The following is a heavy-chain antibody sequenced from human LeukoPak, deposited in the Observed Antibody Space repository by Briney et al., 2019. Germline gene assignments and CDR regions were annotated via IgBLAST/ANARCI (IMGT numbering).Heavy chain of an antibody. CDR2: IIPILGIA. CDR3: ARAGEAVTTNWFDP. Sequence: SVKVSCKASGGTFSSYAISWVRQAPGQGLEWMGRIIPILGIANYAQKFQGRVTITADKSTSTAYMELSSLRSEGTAVYYCARAGEAVTTNWFDPWGQGTLVTVSS. D-gene: IGHD4-17*01. J-gene: IGHJ5*02. V-gene: IGHV1-69*04. CDR1: GGTFSSYA.